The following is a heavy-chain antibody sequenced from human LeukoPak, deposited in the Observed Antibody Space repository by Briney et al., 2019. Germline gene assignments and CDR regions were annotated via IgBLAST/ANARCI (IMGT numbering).Heavy chain of an antibody. CDR3: ARLSRGLLLVDM. CDR1: GYSISSSDY. V-gene: IGHV4-38-2*01. Sequence: PSETLSLTCVVSGYSISSSDYWGWIRQPPGRGLEWIVNIYHSGASYYNPSLKSRVTISVDTSKNQFSLKLTSVTAADTAVYYCARLSRGLLLVDMWGQGTMVTVSS. J-gene: IGHJ3*02. CDR2: IYHSGAS. D-gene: IGHD1-26*01.